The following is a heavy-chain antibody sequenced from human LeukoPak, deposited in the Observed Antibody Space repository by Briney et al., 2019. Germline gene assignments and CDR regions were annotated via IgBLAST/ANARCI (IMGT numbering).Heavy chain of an antibody. CDR2: IYHSGST. Sequence: PSETLSLTCTASGYSISSGYYWGWIRQPPGKGLEWIGSIYHSGSTYYNPSLKSRVTISVDTSKNQFSLKLSSVTAADTAVYYCARALLNCGGDCYPYYFDYWGQGTLVTVSS. J-gene: IGHJ4*02. D-gene: IGHD2-21*01. V-gene: IGHV4-38-2*02. CDR1: GYSISSGYY. CDR3: ARALLNCGGDCYPYYFDY.